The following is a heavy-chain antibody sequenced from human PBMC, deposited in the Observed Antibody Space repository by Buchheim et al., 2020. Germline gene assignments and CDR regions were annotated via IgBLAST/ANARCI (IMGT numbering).Heavy chain of an antibody. CDR3: ARDGSGYSYGYGFYGMDV. J-gene: IGHJ6*02. Sequence: EVQLLESGGGLVQPGGSLRLSCAASGFTVSSNYMSWVRQAPGKGLEWVSVIYSGGSTYYADSVKGRFTISRDNSKNTLYLQMNSLRAEDTAVYYCARDGSGYSYGYGFYGMDVWGQGTT. CDR2: IYSGGST. CDR1: GFTVSSNY. D-gene: IGHD5-18*01. V-gene: IGHV3-66*01.